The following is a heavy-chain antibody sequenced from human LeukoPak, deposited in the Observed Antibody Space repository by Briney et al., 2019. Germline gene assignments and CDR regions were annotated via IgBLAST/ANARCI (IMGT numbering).Heavy chain of an antibody. CDR2: IYPGDSEI. D-gene: IGHD3-10*01. CDR1: GYSFTHYW. Sequence: GESLKISCKGSGYSFTHYWIGWVRQTPGKGLEWMGIIYPGDSEIRYSPSFQGQVTISPDKSIATAYLQWSSLKASDSAVYYCARDSGTTGEVKFDPWGQGTLVTVSS. CDR3: ARDSGTTGEVKFDP. J-gene: IGHJ5*02. V-gene: IGHV5-51*01.